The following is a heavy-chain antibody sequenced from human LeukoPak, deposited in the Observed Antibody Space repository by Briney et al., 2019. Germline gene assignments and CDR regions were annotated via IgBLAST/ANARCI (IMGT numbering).Heavy chain of an antibody. CDR3: ASPRNGGYYE. Sequence: PSETLSLTCTVSGGSISGSSYYWGWIRQPPGKGLEWIGSIYYSGSTYYNPSLKSRVTISVDTSMNQFSLKLSSVTAADTAVYYCASPRNGGYYEWGQGTLVTVSS. J-gene: IGHJ4*02. CDR2: IYYSGST. V-gene: IGHV4-39*01. D-gene: IGHD3-22*01. CDR1: GGSISGSSYY.